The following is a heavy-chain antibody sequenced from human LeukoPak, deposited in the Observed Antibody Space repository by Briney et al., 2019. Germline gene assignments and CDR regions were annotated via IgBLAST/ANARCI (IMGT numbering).Heavy chain of an antibody. CDR3: ARVGIVVLSGYGMDV. J-gene: IGHJ6*02. D-gene: IGHD2-2*01. CDR1: GFTFSSYA. V-gene: IGHV3-30-3*01. Sequence: PGGSLRLSCAASGFTFSSYAMHWVRQAPGKGLEWVAVISYDGSNKYYPDSVKGRFTISRDNSKNTLYLQMNSLRAEDTAVYYCARVGIVVLSGYGMDVWGQGTTVTVSS. CDR2: ISYDGSNK.